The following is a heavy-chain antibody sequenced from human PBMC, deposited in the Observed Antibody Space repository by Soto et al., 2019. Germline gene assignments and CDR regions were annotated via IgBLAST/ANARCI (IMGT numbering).Heavy chain of an antibody. D-gene: IGHD3-16*01. CDR2: ISPYNDYT. CDR3: ARGGYYDTSWGKLRHYGLDV. CDR1: GYTFIRYG. Sequence: QVQLAQSANEVKKPGASVRVSCKAAGYTFIRYGIAWVRQAPGQGLEWMGWISPYNDYTVYAQKFQGRVSMTADTSTRRVSRNMRGVKSDGTAVYYCARGGYYDTSWGKLRHYGLDVWGQGTSVSVSS. J-gene: IGHJ6*02. V-gene: IGHV1-18*01.